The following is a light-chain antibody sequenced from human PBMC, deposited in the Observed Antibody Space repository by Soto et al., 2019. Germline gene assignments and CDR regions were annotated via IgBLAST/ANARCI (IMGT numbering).Light chain of an antibody. V-gene: IGKV1-39*01. Sequence: DILMTQSPSSLSASVGDRVTITCRASQRISSNLNWYQQKPGNAPNLLIYAASTLQSGVPSRFSGSGSGTDFTLTISSLQPEDFATYYCQQYNRYSWTFGQGTKVDIK. CDR3: QQYNRYSWT. J-gene: IGKJ1*01. CDR2: AAS. CDR1: QRISSN.